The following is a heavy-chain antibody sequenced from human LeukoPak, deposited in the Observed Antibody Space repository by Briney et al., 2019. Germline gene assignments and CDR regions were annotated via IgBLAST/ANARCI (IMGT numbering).Heavy chain of an antibody. D-gene: IGHD2-15*01. Sequence: SETLSLTCTVSGGTISGSYWTWIRQPPGKGLEWIGHIYYSGSTNYNPSLKSRLTISVDTSKDQFSLRLISVTAADTAVYFCVRGYSFGPYGMDVWGQGTTVTVSS. CDR3: VRGYSFGPYGMDV. CDR1: GGTISGSY. V-gene: IGHV4-59*01. CDR2: IYYSGST. J-gene: IGHJ6*02.